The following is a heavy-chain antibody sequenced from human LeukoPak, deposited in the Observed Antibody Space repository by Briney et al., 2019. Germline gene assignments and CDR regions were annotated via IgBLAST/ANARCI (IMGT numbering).Heavy chain of an antibody. J-gene: IGHJ5*02. CDR2: TYYSGTT. Sequence: PSETLSLTCIVSGGSIRSGDYYWSWIRQPPGKGLEWIGFTYYSGTTSYNPSLKSRVTISIDTSKNQFSMKLTSVTAADTAVYYCARDPRFCSTTNCPYGPNPWGQGTLVTVSS. CDR1: GGSIRSGDYY. V-gene: IGHV4-30-4*08. CDR3: ARDPRFCSTTNCPYGPNP. D-gene: IGHD2-2*01.